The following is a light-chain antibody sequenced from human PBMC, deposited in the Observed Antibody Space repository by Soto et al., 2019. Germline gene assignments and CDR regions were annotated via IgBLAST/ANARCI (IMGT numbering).Light chain of an antibody. CDR1: QSVSSSY. V-gene: IGKV3-20*01. J-gene: IGKJ1*01. Sequence: EIVLTQSPGTLSLSPGERDTLSCRASQSVSSSYLAWYQHKPGQAPRLLIYGASSRATGIPDRFSGSGSGTDFTLTISRLEPEDFAVYYCQQYGSSPRTFGQGTKVDIK. CDR2: GAS. CDR3: QQYGSSPRT.